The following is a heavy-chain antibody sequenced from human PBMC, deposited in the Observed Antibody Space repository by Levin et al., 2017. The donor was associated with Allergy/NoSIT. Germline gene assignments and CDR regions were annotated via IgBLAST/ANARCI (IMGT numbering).Heavy chain of an antibody. V-gene: IGHV4-59*01. CDR2: IYYSGST. Sequence: KTSETLSLTCTVSGGSISSYYWSWIRQPPGKGLEWIGYIYYSGSTNYNPSLKSRVTISVDTSKNQFSLKLSSVTAADTAVYYCARGTHFHSGNFDYWGQGTLVTVSS. J-gene: IGHJ4*02. D-gene: IGHD3-10*01. CDR3: ARGTHFHSGNFDY. CDR1: GGSISSYY.